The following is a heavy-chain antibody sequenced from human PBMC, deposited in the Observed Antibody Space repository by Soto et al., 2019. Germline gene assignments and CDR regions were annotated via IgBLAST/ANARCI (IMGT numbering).Heavy chain of an antibody. Sequence: GASVKVSFKSSGYTFTGYYIHWVRQAPGQGLEWMGWINPNSGGTNYAQKFQGRVTMTRDTSISTAYMELSRLRSDDTAVYYCARDEGIGSSWDYYYYYGMDVWGQGTTVTVSS. CDR1: GYTFTGYY. CDR2: INPNSGGT. D-gene: IGHD6-13*01. V-gene: IGHV1-2*02. CDR3: ARDEGIGSSWDYYYYYGMDV. J-gene: IGHJ6*02.